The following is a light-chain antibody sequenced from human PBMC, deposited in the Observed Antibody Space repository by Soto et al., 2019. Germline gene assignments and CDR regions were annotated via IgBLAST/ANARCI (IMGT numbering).Light chain of an antibody. CDR2: DVS. CDR1: SSDVGGYDY. V-gene: IGLV2-14*01. Sequence: QAVVTQPASVSGSPGQSITISCTGTSSDVGGYDYVSWYQQHPGKAPKLMIYDVSNRPSGVSNRFSGSKSGNTASLTISGLQAEDEADYYCSSYTTSSTAPYVFGTGTKVTVL. J-gene: IGLJ1*01. CDR3: SSYTTSSTAPYV.